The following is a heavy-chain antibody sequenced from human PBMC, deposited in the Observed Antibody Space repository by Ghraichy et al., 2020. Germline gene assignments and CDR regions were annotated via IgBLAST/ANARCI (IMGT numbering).Heavy chain of an antibody. CDR3: AREEVDQVPFYYYYGMDV. J-gene: IGHJ6*02. CDR1: GGTFSSYA. CDR2: IIPIFGTA. Sequence: SVKVSCKASGGTFSSYAISWVRQAPGQGLEWMGGIIPIFGTANYAQKFQGRVTITADESTSTAYMELSSLRSEDTAVYYCAREEVDQVPFYYYYGMDVWGQGTTVTVSS. D-gene: IGHD1-26*01. V-gene: IGHV1-69*13.